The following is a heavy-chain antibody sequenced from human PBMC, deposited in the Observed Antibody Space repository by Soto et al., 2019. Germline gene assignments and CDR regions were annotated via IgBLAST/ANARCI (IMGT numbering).Heavy chain of an antibody. Sequence: GGSLRLSCAASGFTFDDYAMHWVRQAPGKGLEWVSYISSSSTTMYYADSVKDRFTISRDNSRNTLDLQMNNLRTEDTGVYFCARDIYSYGSVGTPDIWGQGTMVTVSS. CDR1: GFTFDDYA. V-gene: IGHV3-48*01. D-gene: IGHD5-18*01. CDR2: ISSSSTTM. CDR3: ARDIYSYGSVGTPDI. J-gene: IGHJ3*02.